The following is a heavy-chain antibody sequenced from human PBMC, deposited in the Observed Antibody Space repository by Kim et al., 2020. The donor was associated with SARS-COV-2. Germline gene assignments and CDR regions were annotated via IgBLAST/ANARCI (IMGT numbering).Heavy chain of an antibody. CDR1: GLSFDDSA. CDR2: ISYDGRNK. V-gene: IGHV3-30-3*01. J-gene: IGHJ6*02. CDR3: ARGNYHESLRLSDYYNGMVV. Sequence: GGSLRLSCAASGLSFDDSAMNWVRQAPGKGLEWLAVISYDGRNKDYADSVKGRFTISRDNSKRTLFVQMNSLRVEDTGVYYCARGNYHESLRLSDYYNGMVVWGQGTTDTVSS. D-gene: IGHD3-22*01.